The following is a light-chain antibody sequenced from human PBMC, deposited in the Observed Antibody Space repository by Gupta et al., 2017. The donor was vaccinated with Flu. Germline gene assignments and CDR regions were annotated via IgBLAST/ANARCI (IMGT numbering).Light chain of an antibody. V-gene: IGKV3-20*01. CDR3: QQYVGSVFI. J-gene: IGKJ3*01. CDR1: QSVPSDY. Sequence: ERATLSCRASQSVPSDYLAWYQQIPGQTPRLLIFGASHRAAGIPDRFSGSGSGTDFTLTISRLEPEDFAVYYCQQYVGSVFIFGPGTKVDVK. CDR2: GAS.